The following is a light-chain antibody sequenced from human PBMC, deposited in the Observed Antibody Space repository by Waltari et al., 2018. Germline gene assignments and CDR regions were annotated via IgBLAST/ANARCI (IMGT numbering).Light chain of an antibody. CDR1: QSISNW. CDR3: QQYNFYPWT. CDR2: EGA. V-gene: IGKV1-5*01. J-gene: IGKJ1*01. Sequence: DIQMTQSPSTLSASVGDRVTITCRASQSISNWLAWYQQKPGKAPKRLIYEGASLESGVPSRFSGSGSGTEFTLTISSLQPDDFATYCCQQYNFYPWTFGQGTTVEIK.